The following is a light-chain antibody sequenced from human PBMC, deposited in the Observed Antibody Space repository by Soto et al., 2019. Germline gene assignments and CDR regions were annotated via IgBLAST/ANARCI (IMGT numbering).Light chain of an antibody. Sequence: QSVLTQPASVSGSPGQSITISCTGTSSDVGGYNYVSWYQQHPGKAPKLMIYDVSNRPSGVSNRFSGSKSGNTASLTISGLQAEDEADYYCRSYTSSITLAVFGGGTQLTVL. CDR2: DVS. V-gene: IGLV2-14*01. CDR1: SSDVGGYNY. J-gene: IGLJ2*01. CDR3: RSYTSSITLAV.